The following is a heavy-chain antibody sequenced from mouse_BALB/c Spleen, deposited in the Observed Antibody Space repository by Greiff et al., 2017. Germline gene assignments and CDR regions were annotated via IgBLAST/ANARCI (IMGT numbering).Heavy chain of an antibody. V-gene: IGHV1S81*02. CDR3: ASSPIATVVGDYAMDY. Sequence: QVQLQQSGAELVKPGASVKLSCKASGYTFTSYYMYWVKQRPGQGLEWIGEINPSNGRTNYNEKFKSKATLTVDKSSSTAYMQLSSLTSEDSAVYYCASSPIATVVGDYAMDYWGQGTSVTVSS. D-gene: IGHD1-1*01. CDR2: INPSNGRT. CDR1: GYTFTSYY. J-gene: IGHJ4*01.